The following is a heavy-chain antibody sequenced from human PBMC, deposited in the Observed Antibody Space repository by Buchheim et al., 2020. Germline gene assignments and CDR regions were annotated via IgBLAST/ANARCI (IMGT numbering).Heavy chain of an antibody. V-gene: IGHV4-59*11. J-gene: IGHJ4*02. Sequence: QVQLQESGPGLVKPSETLSLTCTVSGGSLSSHYWSWIRQPPGKGLEWIGYVSNTGSTYYNPSLKSRVTMSLDTSKTQFSLKVTSMTAADTAVYYCARGFGSSTYTYRLDSWGPGTL. CDR1: GGSLSSHY. CDR2: VSNTGST. CDR3: ARGFGSSTYTYRLDS. D-gene: IGHD3-10*01.